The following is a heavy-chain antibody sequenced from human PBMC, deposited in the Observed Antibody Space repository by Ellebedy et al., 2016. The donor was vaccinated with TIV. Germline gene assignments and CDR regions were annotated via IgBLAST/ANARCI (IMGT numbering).Heavy chain of an antibody. D-gene: IGHD3-3*01. J-gene: IGHJ4*02. Sequence: MPGGSLRLSCAVSGGSISSYYWSWIRQPPGKGLEWIGYIYYSGSTNYNPSLKSRVTISVDTSKNQFSLKLSSVTAADTAVYYCARSRRITIFGVVTHPDVLDYWGQGTLVTVSS. CDR1: GGSISSYY. CDR2: IYYSGST. V-gene: IGHV4-59*08. CDR3: ARSRRITIFGVVTHPDVLDY.